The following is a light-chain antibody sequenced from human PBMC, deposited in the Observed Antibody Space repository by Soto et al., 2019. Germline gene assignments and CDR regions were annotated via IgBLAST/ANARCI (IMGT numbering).Light chain of an antibody. CDR1: QSISTW. V-gene: IGKV1-5*03. J-gene: IGKJ2*01. CDR3: QQYNGYPHT. Sequence: DIQMTQSPSTLSASVGDRVTITCRASQSISTWLAWYQQKPVKAPKLLIYKASSLKNGVPSRFSGSGSGTEFTLTINSLQPDDFASYYCQQYNGYPHTFGQGTKLEIK. CDR2: KAS.